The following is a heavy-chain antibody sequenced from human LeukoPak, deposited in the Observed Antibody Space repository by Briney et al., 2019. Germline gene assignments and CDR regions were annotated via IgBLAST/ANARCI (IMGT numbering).Heavy chain of an antibody. V-gene: IGHV4-39*02. CDR1: GGPTSNNNHY. CDR2: ISHSGST. Sequence: SETLSLTCTVSGGPTSNNNHYWAWIRQPPGKGLEWIGVISHSGSTYSNPSLKSRVTMSVDMSNSHFSLRLSSVTAADTAVYFCAIRGYIFGYSSRPEYYYYMDVWGKGTTVTVSS. J-gene: IGHJ6*03. CDR3: AIRGYIFGYSSRPEYYYYMDV. D-gene: IGHD5-18*01.